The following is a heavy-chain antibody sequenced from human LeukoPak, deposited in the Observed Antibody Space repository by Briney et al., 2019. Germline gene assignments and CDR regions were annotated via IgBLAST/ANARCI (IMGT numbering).Heavy chain of an antibody. V-gene: IGHV1-2*02. CDR2: INPNSGGT. Sequence: GASVKVSCKASGYTFTGYYMHWVRQAPGRGLEWMGWINPNSGGTYYAQKFQGRVTMTRDTSISTAYMELRRLRSDDTAVYYCAREQIGPTVRFDPWGQGTLVTVSS. CDR3: AREQIGPTVRFDP. CDR1: GYTFTGYY. J-gene: IGHJ5*02. D-gene: IGHD6-6*01.